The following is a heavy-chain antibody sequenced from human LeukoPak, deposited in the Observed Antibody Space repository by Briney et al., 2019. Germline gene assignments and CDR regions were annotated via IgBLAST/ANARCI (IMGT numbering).Heavy chain of an antibody. Sequence: SETLSLTCAVYGGSFSGYYWSWIRQPPGKGLEWIGEINHSGSTNYNPSLKSRVTISVDTSKNQFSLKLSSVTAADTAVYYCARDQCSGGSCYDYWGQGTLVTVSS. D-gene: IGHD2-15*01. V-gene: IGHV4-34*01. J-gene: IGHJ4*02. CDR3: ARDQCSGGSCYDY. CDR2: INHSGST. CDR1: GGSFSGYY.